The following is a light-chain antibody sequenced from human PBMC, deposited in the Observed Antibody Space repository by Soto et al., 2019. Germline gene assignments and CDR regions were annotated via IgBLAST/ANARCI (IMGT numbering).Light chain of an antibody. CDR2: EVS. Sequence: QSALTQPASVSGSPGQSITISCTGTSSDVGSYNLVSWYQQHPGKAPKLMIYEVSKRPSGVSNRFSGSKSGNTASLTISGLQAEDAADYYCCSYAGSIWVFGGGTKLTVL. CDR1: SSDVGSYNL. J-gene: IGLJ3*02. V-gene: IGLV2-23*02. CDR3: CSYAGSIWV.